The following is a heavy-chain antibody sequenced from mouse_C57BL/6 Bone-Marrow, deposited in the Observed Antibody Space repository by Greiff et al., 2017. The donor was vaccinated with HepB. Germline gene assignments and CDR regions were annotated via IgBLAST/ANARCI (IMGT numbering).Heavy chain of an antibody. CDR1: GYTFTDYE. D-gene: IGHD2-10*01. J-gene: IGHJ2*01. Sequence: VQRVESGAELVRPGASVTLSCKASGYTFTDYEMHWVKQTPVHGLEWIGAIDPETGGTAYNQKFKGKAILTADKSSSTAYMELRSLTSEDSAVYYCTDPTTYWGQGTTLTVSS. V-gene: IGHV1-15*01. CDR3: TDPTTY. CDR2: IDPETGGT.